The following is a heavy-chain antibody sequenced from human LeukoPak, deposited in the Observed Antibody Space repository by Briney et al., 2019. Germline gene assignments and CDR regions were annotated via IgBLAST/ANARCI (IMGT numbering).Heavy chain of an antibody. CDR3: ARALYSGYDRGGFDY. D-gene: IGHD5-12*01. V-gene: IGHV4-59*12. CDR1: GGSISGYY. Sequence: SETLSLTCTVSGGSISGYYWSWIRQPPGKGLEWIGYIHYSGSTYYNPSLKSRVTISVDRSKNQFSLKLSSVTAADTAVYYCARALYSGYDRGGFDYWGQGTLVTVSS. CDR2: IHYSGST. J-gene: IGHJ4*02.